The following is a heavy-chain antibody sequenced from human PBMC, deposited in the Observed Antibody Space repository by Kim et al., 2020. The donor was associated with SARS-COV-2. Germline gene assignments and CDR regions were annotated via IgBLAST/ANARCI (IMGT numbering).Heavy chain of an antibody. J-gene: IGHJ4*02. V-gene: IGHV1-18*01. CDR2: ISAYNGNT. CDR3: ARSAQFVVVPAAIPPDY. CDR1: GYTFTSYG. Sequence: ASVKVSCKASGYTFTSYGISWVRQAPGQGLEWMGWISAYNGNTNYAQKLQGRVTMTTDTSTSTAYMELRSLRSDDTAVYYCARSAQFVVVPAAIPPDYWGQGTLVTVSS. D-gene: IGHD2-2*01.